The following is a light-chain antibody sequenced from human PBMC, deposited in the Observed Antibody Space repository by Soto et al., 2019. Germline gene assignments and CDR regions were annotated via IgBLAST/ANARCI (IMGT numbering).Light chain of an antibody. J-gene: IGKJ1*01. Sequence: EVVMTQSPGTLSVSPGERVTLSCRASQSISSRLVWYQRKPGQTPRLLIYDASTRATGMPGRFSGSGSGTEFTLTIGSLQSEDFGVYYCQKYNNWPWTFGQGTKVEVK. CDR1: QSISSR. CDR2: DAS. V-gene: IGKV3-15*01. CDR3: QKYNNWPWT.